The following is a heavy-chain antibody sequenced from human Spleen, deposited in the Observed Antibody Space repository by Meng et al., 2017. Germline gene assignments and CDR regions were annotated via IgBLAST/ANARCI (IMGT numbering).Heavy chain of an antibody. CDR3: TWDDKAVSDY. CDR1: GFTFSSYA. Sequence: GESLKISCAASGFTFSSYAMSWVRQAPGKGLEWVSAISGSGGSTYYADSVKGRFTISRDNSKNTLYLQMNSLRAEDTAVYYCTWDDKAVSDYWGQGTLVTVSS. D-gene: IGHD3-9*01. CDR2: ISGSGGST. V-gene: IGHV3-23*01. J-gene: IGHJ4*02.